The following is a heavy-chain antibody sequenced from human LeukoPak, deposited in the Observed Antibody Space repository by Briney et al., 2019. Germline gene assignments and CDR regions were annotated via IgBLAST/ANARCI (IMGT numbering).Heavy chain of an antibody. D-gene: IGHD3-9*01. CDR2: ISSSGSTI. J-gene: IGHJ4*02. CDR1: GFTFSSYE. CDR3: AKWGDYDVLTGYYVSDF. V-gene: IGHV3-48*03. Sequence: GGSLRLPCAASGFTFSSYEMNWVRQAPGKGLEWVSYISSSGSTIYYADSVKGRFTISRDSSKNTLYLQMNSLRADDTAVYYCAKWGDYDVLTGYYVSDFWGQGTLVTVSS.